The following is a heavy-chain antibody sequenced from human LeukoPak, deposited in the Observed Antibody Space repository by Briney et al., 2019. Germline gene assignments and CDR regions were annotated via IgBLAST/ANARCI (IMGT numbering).Heavy chain of an antibody. V-gene: IGHV3-23*01. J-gene: IGHJ4*02. CDR3: AISLRGGYNSGHGDC. CDR1: GFTFRSFA. D-gene: IGHD5-18*01. CDR2: ISDSGRRT. Sequence: GGSLRLSCAASGFTFRSFAMNWVRRAPGKGLEWVSTISDSGRRTYYADSVKGRFTVSRDNSKNTLYLQMDSLRAEDTAVFYCAISLRGGYNSGHGDCWGPGTLVTVSS.